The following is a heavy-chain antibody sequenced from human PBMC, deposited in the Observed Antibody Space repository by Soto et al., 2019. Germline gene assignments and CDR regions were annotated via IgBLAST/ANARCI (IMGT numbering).Heavy chain of an antibody. CDR1: GGSISSGGYY. D-gene: IGHD3-3*01. V-gene: IGHV4-31*03. CDR3: ARDPNPIFDT. CDR2: IYYSGST. Sequence: SDTLSLTCTVSGGSISSGGYYWSWIRQHPGKGLEWIGYIYYSGSTYYNPSLKSRVTISVDTSKNQFSLKLSSVTAADTAVYYCARDPNPIFDTWGQGILVTVSS. J-gene: IGHJ5*01.